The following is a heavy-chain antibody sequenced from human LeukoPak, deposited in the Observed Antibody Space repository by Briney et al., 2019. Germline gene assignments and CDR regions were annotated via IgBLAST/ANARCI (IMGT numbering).Heavy chain of an antibody. D-gene: IGHD3-22*01. Sequence: ASVKVSCKASGYTFTSYDINWVRQATGQGLEWMGWMNPNSGNTGYAQKFQGRVTMTRNTSISTAYMELSSLRSGDTAVYYCARMYYYDSSGYNWFDPWGQGTLVTVSS. CDR3: ARMYYYDSSGYNWFDP. CDR2: MNPNSGNT. CDR1: GYTFTSYD. J-gene: IGHJ5*02. V-gene: IGHV1-8*02.